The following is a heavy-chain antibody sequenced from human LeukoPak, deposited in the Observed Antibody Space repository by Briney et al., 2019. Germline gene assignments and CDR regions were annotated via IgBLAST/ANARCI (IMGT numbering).Heavy chain of an antibody. D-gene: IGHD5-18*01. CDR1: GFIFSTYT. CDR2: VSSSSSYI. Sequence: GGSLRLSCAASGFIFSTYTMNWVRQAPGKGLEWVSSVSSSSSYIYYADSVKGRFTISRDNAKNSLYLQMNSLRAEDTAVYYCAKDLYSYSFRPFFDYWGQGTLVTVSS. CDR3: AKDLYSYSFRPFFDY. J-gene: IGHJ4*02. V-gene: IGHV3-21*06.